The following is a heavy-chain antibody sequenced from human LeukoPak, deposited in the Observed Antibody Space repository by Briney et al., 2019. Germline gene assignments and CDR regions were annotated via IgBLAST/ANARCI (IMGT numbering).Heavy chain of an antibody. CDR2: ISYDGSNK. CDR1: GFTFSSYA. J-gene: IGHJ4*02. D-gene: IGHD6-19*01. CDR3: ARDGQWLVRGRFDY. V-gene: IGHV3-30*01. Sequence: GRSLRLSCAASGFTFSSYAMHWVRQAPGKGLEWVAVISYDGSNKYYADSVKGRFTISRDNSKNTLYLQMNSLRAEDTAVYYCARDGQWLVRGRFDYWGQGTLVTVSS.